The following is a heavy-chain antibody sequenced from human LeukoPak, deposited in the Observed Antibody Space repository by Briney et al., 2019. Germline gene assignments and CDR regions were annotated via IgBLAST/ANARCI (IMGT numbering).Heavy chain of an antibody. CDR3: ARNSTKVTLPCHY. CDR2: IYDSGST. D-gene: IGHD2-8*01. Sequence: SETLSLTCTVSGVSISSSSYCWGWLRHPPGKGLERIGSIYDSGSTYYNPSLKRRVTISVDTSKNQFSLMLSSVTAAPTAAYYWARNSTKVTLPCHYWGQRTVVSVFS. V-gene: IGHV4-39*07. J-gene: IGHJ4*02. CDR1: GVSISSSSYC.